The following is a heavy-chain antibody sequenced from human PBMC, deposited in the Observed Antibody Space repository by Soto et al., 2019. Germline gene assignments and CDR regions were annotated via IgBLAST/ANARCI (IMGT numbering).Heavy chain of an antibody. Sequence: QVQLVQSGAEVKKPGASVKVSCKASGYTFTSYGISWVRQAPGQGLEWMGWISAYNGNTNYAQMFQGRVSMTTDTSTTTAYLDLRSLRSDDTAVYYCARTGDNSGYYRDFDYWGQGTLVTVSS. D-gene: IGHD3-22*01. V-gene: IGHV1-18*01. J-gene: IGHJ4*02. CDR3: ARTGDNSGYYRDFDY. CDR2: ISAYNGNT. CDR1: GYTFTSYG.